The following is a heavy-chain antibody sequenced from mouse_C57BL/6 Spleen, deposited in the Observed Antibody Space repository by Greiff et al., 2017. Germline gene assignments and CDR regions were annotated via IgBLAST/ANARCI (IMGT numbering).Heavy chain of an antibody. CDR3: ARSGGWEGWFAY. CDR2: INPSNGGT. V-gene: IGHV1-53*01. J-gene: IGHJ3*01. D-gene: IGHD1-1*02. CDR1: GYTFTSYW. Sequence: QVQLQQPGTELVKPGASVKLSCKASGYTFTSYWMHWVKQRPGQGLEWIGNINPSNGGTNYNETFKSKDTLTVDKSSSTAYMQLSSLTSEDSAVYYCARSGGWEGWFAYWGQGTLVTVSA.